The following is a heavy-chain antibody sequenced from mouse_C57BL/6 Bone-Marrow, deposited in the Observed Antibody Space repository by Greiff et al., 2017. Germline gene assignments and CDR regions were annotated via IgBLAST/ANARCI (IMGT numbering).Heavy chain of an antibody. Sequence: QVHVKQSGAELARPGASVKLSCKASGYTFTSYGISWVKQRTGQGLEWIGEIYPRSGNTYYNEKFKGKATLTADKSSSTAYMELRSLTSEDSAVYFCARQGGGYSSWFAYWGQGTLVTVSA. CDR1: GYTFTSYG. J-gene: IGHJ3*01. D-gene: IGHD2-3*01. V-gene: IGHV1-81*01. CDR2: IYPRSGNT. CDR3: ARQGGGYSSWFAY.